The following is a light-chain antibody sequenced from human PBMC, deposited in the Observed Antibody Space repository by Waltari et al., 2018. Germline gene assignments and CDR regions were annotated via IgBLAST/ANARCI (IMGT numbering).Light chain of an antibody. Sequence: QSALTQPASVSGSPGQSITISCTGPSSDVVGYHHVSWYQHPPGKAPKLMIFEVTDRPAGVPNRFSGSKSGNTAALTISGIQAEDEADYYCSSYTPSNTGVFGGGTKVTVL. J-gene: IGLJ3*02. CDR1: SSDVVGYHH. CDR2: EVT. V-gene: IGLV2-14*01. CDR3: SSYTPSNTGV.